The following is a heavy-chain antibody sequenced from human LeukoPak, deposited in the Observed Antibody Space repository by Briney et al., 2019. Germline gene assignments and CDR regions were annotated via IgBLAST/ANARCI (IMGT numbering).Heavy chain of an antibody. CDR2: LRRDGSNK. V-gene: IGHV3-30*02. J-gene: IGHJ4*02. Sequence: PGDSLRLSCAASGFTFSSYGMHWVRQAPGKALEWVAFLRRDGSNKYYADSVKGRFTISRDNYKNTLYLQMNSLRADDTAVHYCAKGGRLEWLFFPFDYWGQGTLVTVSS. CDR3: AKGGRLEWLFFPFDY. CDR1: GFTFSSYG. D-gene: IGHD3-3*01.